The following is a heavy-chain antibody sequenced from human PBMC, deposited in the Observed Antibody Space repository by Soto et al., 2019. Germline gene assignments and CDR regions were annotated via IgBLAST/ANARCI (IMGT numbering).Heavy chain of an antibody. CDR2: MLYSGLT. D-gene: IGHD2-15*01. CDR1: GYSVSSSDYY. V-gene: IGHV4-39*01. CDR3: APLSVSLSGPYGIHV. Sequence: SETLSLTCSVSGYSVSSSDYYWAWIRQPPGKGLEWIGSMLYSGLTYYNPSLKSLVTLSVDTSKNQFSVRLNSVTASDTAVYYCAPLSVSLSGPYGIHVWGQGTTVTVSS. J-gene: IGHJ6*02.